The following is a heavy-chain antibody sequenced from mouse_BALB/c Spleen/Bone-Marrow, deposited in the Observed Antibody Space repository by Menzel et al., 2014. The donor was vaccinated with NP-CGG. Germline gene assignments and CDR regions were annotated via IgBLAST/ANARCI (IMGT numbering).Heavy chain of an antibody. Sequence: VKLVESGPELVKPGASVRISCKASGYTFTAYYIHWVKQRPGQGLEWIGWIYPGNLNTKYNEKFKGKATLTADKSSSTAYMQLSSLTSEDSAAYFCTRDAMDYWGQGTSVTVSS. V-gene: IGHV1S56*01. CDR3: TRDAMDY. CDR1: GYTFTAYY. CDR2: IYPGNLNT. J-gene: IGHJ4*01.